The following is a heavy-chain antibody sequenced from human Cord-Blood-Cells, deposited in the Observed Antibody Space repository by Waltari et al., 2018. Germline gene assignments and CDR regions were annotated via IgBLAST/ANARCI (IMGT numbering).Heavy chain of an antibody. J-gene: IGHJ6*02. CDR2: ISYDGSNK. V-gene: IGHV3-30*18. CDR3: AKDGNSSSWFYYYYYGMDV. Sequence: QVQLVESGGGVVQPGRSLRLSGAAAGFTFSRYGMHWVRQAPGKGVEWVAVISYDGSNKYYADSVKGRFTISRDNSKNTLYLQMNSLRAEDTAVYYCAKDGNSSSWFYYYYYGMDVWGQGTTVTVSS. D-gene: IGHD6-13*01. CDR1: GFTFSRYG.